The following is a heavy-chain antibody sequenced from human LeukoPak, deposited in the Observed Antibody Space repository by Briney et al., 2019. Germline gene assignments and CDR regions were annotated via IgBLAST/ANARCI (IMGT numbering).Heavy chain of an antibody. CDR3: ARDGRFPPEVLPRYFDY. Sequence: PSETLSLTCTVSGGSVSSGSYYWGWIRQPPGKGLEWIGNIYYSGSTYYNPSLKSRVTISVETSKNQFSLKLSSVTAADTAVYYCARDGRFPPEVLPRYFDYWGQGTLVTVSS. J-gene: IGHJ4*02. CDR2: IYYSGST. V-gene: IGHV4-39*07. CDR1: GGSVSSGSYY. D-gene: IGHD1-26*01.